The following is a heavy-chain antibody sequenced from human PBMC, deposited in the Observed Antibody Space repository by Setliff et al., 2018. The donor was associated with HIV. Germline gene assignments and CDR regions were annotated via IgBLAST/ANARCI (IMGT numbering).Heavy chain of an antibody. Sequence: GASVKVSCKSSGYIFTTHYIHWVRQAPGQGIEWMGMGNPSSRTTIYAQKFRGRMTLTKDKSTTTVYMELSSLRSDDTAVYYCARGGRVDESRGYYYPLMYWGQGTLVTVSS. CDR1: GYIFTTHY. CDR3: ARGGRVDESRGYYYPLMY. V-gene: IGHV1-46*01. J-gene: IGHJ4*02. D-gene: IGHD3-22*01. CDR2: GNPSSRTT.